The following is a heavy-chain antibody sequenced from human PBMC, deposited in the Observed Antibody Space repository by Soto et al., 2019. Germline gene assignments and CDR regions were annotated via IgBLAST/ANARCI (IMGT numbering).Heavy chain of an antibody. D-gene: IGHD3-10*01. Sequence: GSLRRSCAASGFTFSDYYMSWIRQAPGKWLEWFSYISSSCSSIYYACSGKGRFTISRDNAKNSLYLQMNSLRAEDTAVYSCARDRPPALYGSGEGNYFDYWGQVTLVTVSS. J-gene: IGHJ4*02. V-gene: IGHV3-11*01. CDR2: ISSSCSSI. CDR1: GFTFSDYY. CDR3: ARDRPPALYGSGEGNYFDY.